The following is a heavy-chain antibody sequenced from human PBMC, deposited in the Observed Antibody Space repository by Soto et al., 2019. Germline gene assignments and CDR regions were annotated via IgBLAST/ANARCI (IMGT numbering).Heavy chain of an antibody. Sequence: EVQLVESGGGLVQPGGSLRLSCAASGFTVSSNYMSWVRQAPGKGLEWVSVIYSGGSTYYADSVKGRFTISRDNSKNTLYLQMNSLRAEDTAVYYCARDPVPPFMVRGVTYHRYFDYWGQGTLVTVSS. J-gene: IGHJ4*02. D-gene: IGHD3-10*01. CDR1: GFTVSSNY. CDR3: ARDPVPPFMVRGVTYHRYFDY. CDR2: IYSGGST. V-gene: IGHV3-66*01.